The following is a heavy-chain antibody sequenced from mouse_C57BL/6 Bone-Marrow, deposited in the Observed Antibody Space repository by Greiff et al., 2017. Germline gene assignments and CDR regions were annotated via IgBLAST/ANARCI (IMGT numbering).Heavy chain of an antibody. CDR3: TKDGYYVYYAMDY. D-gene: IGHD2-3*01. V-gene: IGHV1-15*01. J-gene: IGHJ4*01. CDR2: IDPETGGT. CDR1: GYTFTDYE. Sequence: QVQLQQSGAELVRPGASVTLSCKASGYTFTDYEMHWVKQTPVHGLEWIGAIDPETGGTAYNQKFKGKAILTADKSSRTAYMELRSLTSEDSAVYYSTKDGYYVYYAMDYWGQGTSVTVAS.